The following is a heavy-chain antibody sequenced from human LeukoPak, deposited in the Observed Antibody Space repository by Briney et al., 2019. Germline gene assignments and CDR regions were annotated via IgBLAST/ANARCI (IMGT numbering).Heavy chain of an antibody. J-gene: IGHJ4*02. CDR1: GGSISGSNDY. CDR2: IYYSGST. Sequence: SETLSLTCTVSGGSISGSNDYWAWIRQPPGKGLEWIGNIYYSGSTYYKPSLKSRVTISVDTSKNQFSLKLSSVTAADTAVYYCARHFRSYYGSGSYYPTYFDYWGQGTLATVSS. CDR3: ARHFRSYYGSGSYYPTYFDY. D-gene: IGHD3-10*01. V-gene: IGHV4-39*01.